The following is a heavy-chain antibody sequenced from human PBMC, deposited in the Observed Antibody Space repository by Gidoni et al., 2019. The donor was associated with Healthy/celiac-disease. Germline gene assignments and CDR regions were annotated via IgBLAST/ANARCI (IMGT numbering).Heavy chain of an antibody. CDR1: GGTFSSYA. J-gene: IGHJ6*02. CDR2: IIPIFGTA. Sequence: QVQLVQSGAEVKKPGSSVKVSCKASGGTFSSYAISWVRQAPGQGLEWMGGIIPIFGTANYAQKFQGRVTITADESTSTAYMELSSLRSEDTAVYYCARVPDYDYVWGSYRYYGMDVWGQGTTVTVSS. V-gene: IGHV1-69*01. D-gene: IGHD3-16*02. CDR3: ARVPDYDYVWGSYRYYGMDV.